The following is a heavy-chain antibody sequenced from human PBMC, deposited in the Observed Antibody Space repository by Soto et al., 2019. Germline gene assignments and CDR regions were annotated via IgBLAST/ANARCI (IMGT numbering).Heavy chain of an antibody. Sequence: SVKVSCKASGGTFSSYAISWVRQAPGQGLEWMGGIIPIFGTANYAQKFQGRVTITADESTSTAYMELSSLRSEDTAVYYCAREVDYGSGSYYLPNWFDPWGQGTLVTVSS. J-gene: IGHJ5*02. CDR2: IIPIFGTA. V-gene: IGHV1-69*13. CDR1: GGTFSSYA. D-gene: IGHD3-10*01. CDR3: AREVDYGSGSYYLPNWFDP.